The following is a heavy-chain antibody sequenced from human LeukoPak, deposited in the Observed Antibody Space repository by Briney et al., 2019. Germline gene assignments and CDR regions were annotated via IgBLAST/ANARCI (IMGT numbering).Heavy chain of an antibody. J-gene: IGHJ3*02. V-gene: IGHV1-18*01. D-gene: IGHD3-10*01. CDR3: ARKLGSGSYSHAFDI. Sequence: ASVKVSCKASGYTFTSYGISWVRQAPGQGLEWMGWISAYNGNTNYAQKLQGRVTMTTDTSTSTAYMELRSLRSDDTAVYYCARKLGSGSYSHAFDIWGQGTMVTVSS. CDR1: GYTFTSYG. CDR2: ISAYNGNT.